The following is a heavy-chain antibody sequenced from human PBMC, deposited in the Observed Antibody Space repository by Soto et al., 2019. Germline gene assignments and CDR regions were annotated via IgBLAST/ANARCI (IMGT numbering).Heavy chain of an antibody. D-gene: IGHD1-20*01. CDR2: VFYTGFT. CDR1: GASISGSYYY. Sequence: SETLSLTCAVSGASISGSYYYWAWLRQSPGKGPEWIGSVFYTGFTSYNPSLESRVSVSVDTSKSQFSLKLSAVTAADTAVYYCATSQKGSNWNYFDHWGQGALVTVSS. V-gene: IGHV4-39*01. J-gene: IGHJ4*02. CDR3: ATSQKGSNWNYFDH.